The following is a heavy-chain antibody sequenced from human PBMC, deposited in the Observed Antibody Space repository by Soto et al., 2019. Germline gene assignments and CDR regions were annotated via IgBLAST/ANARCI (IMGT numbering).Heavy chain of an antibody. J-gene: IGHJ5*02. Sequence: SETLSLTCTVSGGSISSGNYYWSWIRQPPGKGLEWIGFISYSGTTHYSASLRSRVSISVDTSKNQFSLKLTSVTAADTALYYCARRRCLGVRCYEGNWLDPWGQG. D-gene: IGHD2-8*01. CDR1: GGSISSGNYY. V-gene: IGHV4-30-4*01. CDR2: ISYSGTT. CDR3: ARRRCLGVRCYEGNWLDP.